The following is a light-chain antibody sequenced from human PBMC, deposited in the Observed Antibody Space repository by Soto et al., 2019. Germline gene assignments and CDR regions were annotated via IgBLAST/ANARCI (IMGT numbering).Light chain of an antibody. CDR2: GAS. CDR1: QSVSSN. Sequence: EIVMTQSPANLSVSPGERATLSCRASQSVSSNLAWYQQKPGQGPRLLIYGASTRATGIPARFSGSGSGTEFTLTISSLQSEDFAVYYCQQYGSSPFTFGPGTKVDIK. J-gene: IGKJ3*01. V-gene: IGKV3-15*01. CDR3: QQYGSSPFT.